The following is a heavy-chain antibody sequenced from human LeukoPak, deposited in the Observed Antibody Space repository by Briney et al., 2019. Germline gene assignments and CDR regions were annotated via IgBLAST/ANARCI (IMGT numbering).Heavy chain of an antibody. V-gene: IGHV4-34*01. Sequence: SETLSLTCAVYGGSFSGYYWSWIRQPPGKGLEWIGEINHSGSTNYNPSLKSRVTISVDTSKNQFSLKLSSVTAADTAVYYCARDKYSYGYVGYYYYGMDVWGQGTTVTVS. CDR2: INHSGST. J-gene: IGHJ6*02. D-gene: IGHD5-18*01. CDR3: ARDKYSYGYVGYYYYGMDV. CDR1: GGSFSGYY.